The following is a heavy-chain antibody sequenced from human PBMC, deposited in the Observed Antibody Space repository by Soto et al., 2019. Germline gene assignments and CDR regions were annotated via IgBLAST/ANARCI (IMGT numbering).Heavy chain of an antibody. CDR2: IKSKTDGGTT. D-gene: IGHD2-8*01. CDR1: GFTFTNAW. V-gene: IGHV3-15*07. CDR3: TTDSYSTIIKVRFDY. J-gene: IGHJ4*01. Sequence: VGSLRLSCAASGFTFTNAWINWVRQAPGKGLEWVGRIKSKTDGGTTDYAEPVKGRFAISRDDSNNMVYLQMNSLKIEDTAVYYCTTDSYSTIIKVRFDYWGHGPLVTVSS.